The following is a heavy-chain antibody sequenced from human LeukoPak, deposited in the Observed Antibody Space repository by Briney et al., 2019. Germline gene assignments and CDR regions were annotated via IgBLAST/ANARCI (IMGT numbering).Heavy chain of an antibody. CDR3: ARVGSAASYNWFDP. CDR2: ISSSSSTR. Sequence: GGSLRLSCAASGFTFSSYSMNWVRQAPGKGLEWVSYISSSSSTRYYADSVKGRFTISRDNAKNSLYMQMNSLRAEDTAVYYCARVGSAASYNWFDPWGQGTLVTVSS. J-gene: IGHJ5*02. V-gene: IGHV3-48*01. CDR1: GFTFSSYS. D-gene: IGHD2-15*01.